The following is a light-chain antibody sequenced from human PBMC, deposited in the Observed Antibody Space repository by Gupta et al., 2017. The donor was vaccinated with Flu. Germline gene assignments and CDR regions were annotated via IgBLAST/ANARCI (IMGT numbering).Light chain of an antibody. CDR1: QSLLHSNGYNY. J-gene: IGKJ4*01. V-gene: IGKV2-28*01. CDR3: MQALQKIVT. CDR2: LGS. Sequence: DIVMTQSPLSLPVTPGEPASISCRSSQSLLHSNGYNYLDWYLQKPGQSPQLLIYLGSNRASGVPDRFSGSGSGTDFTLKISRVEAEDVGVYYCMQALQKIVTFGGGTKVEIK.